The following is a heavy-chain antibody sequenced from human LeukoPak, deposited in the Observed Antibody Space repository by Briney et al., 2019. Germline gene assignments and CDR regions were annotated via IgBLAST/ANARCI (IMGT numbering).Heavy chain of an antibody. Sequence: ASVKVSCKASGYTFSGYGITWVRQAPGQGLEWMGWISAYNGNTKNAQKFQDRVTMTTDTSTSTAYMELSSLRSDDTAVYYCARPGLSYGDYGFFFDYWGQGTLVTVSS. CDR2: ISAYNGNT. CDR1: GYTFSGYG. D-gene: IGHD4-17*01. J-gene: IGHJ4*02. CDR3: ARPGLSYGDYGFFFDY. V-gene: IGHV1-18*01.